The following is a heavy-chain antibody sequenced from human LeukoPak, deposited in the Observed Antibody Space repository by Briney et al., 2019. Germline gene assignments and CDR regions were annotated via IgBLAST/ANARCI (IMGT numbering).Heavy chain of an antibody. CDR2: TYYRSKWYN. CDR3: ARDGIAARRGFYYYYYYMDV. Sequence: SQTLSLTCAISGDSVSSNSAAWNWIRQSPSRGLEWLGRTYYRSKWYNDYAVSVKSRITINPDTSKNQFSLQLNSVTPEDTAVYYCARDGIAARRGFYYYYYYMDVWGKGTTVTVSS. J-gene: IGHJ6*03. CDR1: GDSVSSNSAA. D-gene: IGHD6-6*01. V-gene: IGHV6-1*01.